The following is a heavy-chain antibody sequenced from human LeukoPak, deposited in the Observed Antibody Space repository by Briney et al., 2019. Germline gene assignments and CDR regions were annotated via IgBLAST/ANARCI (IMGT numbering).Heavy chain of an antibody. CDR1: GGSISNSVYY. D-gene: IGHD2-2*01. V-gene: IGHV4-61*02. CDR3: AGDDCSSSSCYLFR. Sequence: PSQTLSLTCTVSGGSISNSVYYWGWIRQPAGKGLEWIGRTSSSGHTNYNPSLKSRVTISVDTPKNQFSLKLSSVTAADRGMYYCAGDDCSSSSCYLFRWGQGTLVTVCS. J-gene: IGHJ4*02. CDR2: TSSSGHT.